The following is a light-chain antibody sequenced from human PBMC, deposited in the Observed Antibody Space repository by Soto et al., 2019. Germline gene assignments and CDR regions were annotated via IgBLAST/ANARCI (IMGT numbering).Light chain of an antibody. J-gene: IGKJ2*01. Sequence: EIVLTQSPGTLSLSPGERATLSCRASQRVSSSYLAWYQQKPGQAPRLLIYGASSRATGIPDRFSGSGSGTVVTLTITRLEPEDFAVYFCQRYGSSPPFTFGQGTKVEI. CDR3: QRYGSSPPFT. CDR1: QRVSSSY. CDR2: GAS. V-gene: IGKV3-20*01.